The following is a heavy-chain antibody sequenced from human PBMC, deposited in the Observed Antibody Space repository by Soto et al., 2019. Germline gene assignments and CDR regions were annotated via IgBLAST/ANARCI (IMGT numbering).Heavy chain of an antibody. Sequence: GGSLRLSCAASGFTFSSYAMSWVRQAPGKGLEWVSAISGSGGSTYYADSVKGRFTISRDNSKNTLYLQMNSLRAEDTAVYYCAKDTNPYYDFWSGYYPTFDYWGQGTLVTVSS. CDR2: ISGSGGST. V-gene: IGHV3-23*01. D-gene: IGHD3-3*01. CDR3: AKDTNPYYDFWSGYYPTFDY. CDR1: GFTFSSYA. J-gene: IGHJ4*02.